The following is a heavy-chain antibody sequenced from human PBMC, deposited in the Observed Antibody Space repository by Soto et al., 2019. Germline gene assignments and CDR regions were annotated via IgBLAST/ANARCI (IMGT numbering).Heavy chain of an antibody. CDR2: ISWNSGSI. V-gene: IGHV3-9*01. J-gene: IGHJ4*02. CDR1: GFTFDDYA. Sequence: GGSLRLSCAASGFTFDDYAMHWVRQAPGKGLEWVSGISWNSGSIGYADSVKGRFTISRDNAKNSLYLQMNSLRAEDTALYYCAKDLGYSSSFPNYWGQGTLVTVSS. CDR3: AKDLGYSSSFPNY. D-gene: IGHD6-6*01.